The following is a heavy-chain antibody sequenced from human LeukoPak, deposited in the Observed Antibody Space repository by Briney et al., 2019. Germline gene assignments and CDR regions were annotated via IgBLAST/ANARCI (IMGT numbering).Heavy chain of an antibody. Sequence: GGSLRLSCTASEFTFSNYGMHWVRQAPGKGLEWVAVIWYDGSNKYYADSVKGRFTISRDNSKNTLYLRMNSLRAEDTAVYYCAREGYYESSGYPDWFDPWGQGTLVTVSS. CDR3: AREGYYESSGYPDWFDP. D-gene: IGHD3-22*01. J-gene: IGHJ5*02. CDR1: EFTFSNYG. CDR2: IWYDGSNK. V-gene: IGHV3-33*01.